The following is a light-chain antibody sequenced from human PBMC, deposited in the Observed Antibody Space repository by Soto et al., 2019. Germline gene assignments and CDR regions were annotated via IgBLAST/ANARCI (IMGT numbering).Light chain of an antibody. Sequence: EIVLTQSPGTLSLSPGEGDTLSCRASQSVSSNSLAWYQQKPGQAPRLLIYGASTRATGIPDRFSGSGSGTDFTLTINRLEPEDFAVYYCQQYGDSPWTFGQGTKVDVK. CDR3: QQYGDSPWT. CDR1: QSVSSNS. J-gene: IGKJ1*01. CDR2: GAS. V-gene: IGKV3-20*01.